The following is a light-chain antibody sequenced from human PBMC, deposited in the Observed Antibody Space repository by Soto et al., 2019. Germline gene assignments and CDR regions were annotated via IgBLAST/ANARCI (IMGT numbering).Light chain of an antibody. CDR3: AAWDDSVNGPL. Sequence: QPVLTQPPSASGTPGQRVTISCSGSSSNIGSNTVNRYQQLPGTAPTLLIYSNNQRPSGVPDRFSGSKSGTSASLAVNGLQSGAEADYYCAAWDDSVNGPLFGGGTQLTVL. J-gene: IGLJ3*02. CDR2: SNN. V-gene: IGLV1-44*01. CDR1: SSNIGSNT.